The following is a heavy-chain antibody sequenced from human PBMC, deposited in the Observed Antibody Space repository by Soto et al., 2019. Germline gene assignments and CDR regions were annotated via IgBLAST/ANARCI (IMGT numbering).Heavy chain of an antibody. CDR1: GLTVSGKKY. J-gene: IGHJ3*01. CDR2: LYDVDGS. V-gene: IGHV3-53*01. D-gene: IGHD1-1*01. CDR3: ASWHEREHAYDV. Sequence: DVQLVESGGGLIQPGESLRLSCAAFGLTVSGKKYVAWVRQAPGKGLEWVSALYDVDGSFYADSVKGRITTSSDSSKTTVYLQMNGLRPDDTAVYYCASWHEREHAYDVWGQGTTVTVSS.